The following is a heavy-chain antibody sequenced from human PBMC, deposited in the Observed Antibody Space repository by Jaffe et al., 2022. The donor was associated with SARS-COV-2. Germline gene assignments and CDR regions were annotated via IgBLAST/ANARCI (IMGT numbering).Heavy chain of an antibody. D-gene: IGHD6-13*01. J-gene: IGHJ4*02. CDR1: GFTFDDYA. CDR3: AKGSPYSSSTVDYFDY. Sequence: EVQLVESGGGLVQPGRSLRLSCAASGFTFDDYAMHWVRQAPGKGLEWVSGISWNSGSIGYADSVKGRFTISRDNAKNSLYLQMNSLRAEDTALYYCAKGSPYSSSTVDYFDYWGQGTLVTVSS. V-gene: IGHV3-9*01. CDR2: ISWNSGSI.